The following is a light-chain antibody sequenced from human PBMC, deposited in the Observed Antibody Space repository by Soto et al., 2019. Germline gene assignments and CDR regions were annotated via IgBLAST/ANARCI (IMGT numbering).Light chain of an antibody. CDR1: SSDVGGYNY. CDR2: DVS. Sequence: QSVLTQPASVSGSPGQSITISCTGTSSDVGGYNYVSWYQQHPGKAPKLMIYDVSNRPSGVSNRFSGSKSGNTASLTISGLQAEDDADYYCSSYTSSSTYVVFGGGTKL. V-gene: IGLV2-14*01. J-gene: IGLJ2*01. CDR3: SSYTSSSTYVV.